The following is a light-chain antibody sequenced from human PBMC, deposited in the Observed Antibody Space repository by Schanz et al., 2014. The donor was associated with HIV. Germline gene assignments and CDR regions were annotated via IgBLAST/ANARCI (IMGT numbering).Light chain of an antibody. V-gene: IGKV3-11*01. Sequence: EVVMTQSPATLSVPPGGTVTLSCRASQSVSTMLDWFQQKPGQAPRLLIYRISTRANGIPARFSGSGSGTDFTLTISSLAPEDFVVYFCQQRNSRPPNYSFGQGTKLEIK. J-gene: IGKJ2*03. CDR3: QQRNSRPPNYS. CDR2: RIS. CDR1: QSVSTM.